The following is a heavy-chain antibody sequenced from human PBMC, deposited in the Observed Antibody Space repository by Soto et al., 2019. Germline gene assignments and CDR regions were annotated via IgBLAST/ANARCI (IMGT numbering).Heavy chain of an antibody. CDR2: TNPDGGST. CDR1: GYTFTSYY. J-gene: IGHJ4*02. D-gene: IGHD3-3*01. Sequence: QVQLVQSGADVKKPGASVMLSCKASGYTFTSYYMHWVRQAPRQGLEWVGITNPDGGSTRYAQKFQGRVTMTRDTSTSAFDMELSSLRSEDTAVYYCAKAPRGGVIITTYSAHIDYWGQGTLVTVSS. CDR3: AKAPRGGVIITTYSAHIDY. V-gene: IGHV1-46*01.